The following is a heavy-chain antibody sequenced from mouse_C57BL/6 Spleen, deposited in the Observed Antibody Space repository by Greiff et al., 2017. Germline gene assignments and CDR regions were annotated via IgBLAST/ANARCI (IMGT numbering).Heavy chain of an antibody. CDR1: GYNIKDDY. CDR2: IDTENGDT. Sequence: VQLQQSGAELVRPGASVKLSCTASGYNIKDDYMHWVKQRPEQGLEWIGSIDTENGDTEYASKFQGKATITADTSSNTSYLQLSSLTSADTAVYFCTTGCSTTVVATPFDYWGQGTILTVSS. CDR3: TTGCSTTVVATPFDY. D-gene: IGHD1-1*01. V-gene: IGHV14-4*01. J-gene: IGHJ2*01.